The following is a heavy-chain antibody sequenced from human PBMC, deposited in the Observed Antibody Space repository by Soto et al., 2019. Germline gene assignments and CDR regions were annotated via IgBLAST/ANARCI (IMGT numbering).Heavy chain of an antibody. CDR2: IWYDGSNK. CDR3: XXXXXXXXXVFDY. CDR1: GFTFSSYG. J-gene: IGHJ4*02. V-gene: IGHV3-33*01. Sequence: ESGGGVVQPGRSLRLSCAASGFTFSSYGMHWVRQAPGKGLEWVAVIWYDGSNKYYADSVKGRFTISRDNSKNTLYLQMNXXXXXXXXXXXXXXXXXXXXXVFDYWGQGTLVTVSS.